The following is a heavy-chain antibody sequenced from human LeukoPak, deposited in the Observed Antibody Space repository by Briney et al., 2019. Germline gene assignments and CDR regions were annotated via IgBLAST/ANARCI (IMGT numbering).Heavy chain of an antibody. CDR1: GGSFSGYY. Sequence: SETLSLTCAVYGGSFSGYYWSWIRQPPGKGLEWIGYIYYSGSTNYNPSLKSRVTISVDTSKNQFSLKLSSVTAADTAVYYCARVRTGGGSSYLPLDYWGQGTLVTVSS. D-gene: IGHD2-15*01. CDR2: IYYSGST. CDR3: ARVRTGGGSSYLPLDY. V-gene: IGHV4-59*01. J-gene: IGHJ4*02.